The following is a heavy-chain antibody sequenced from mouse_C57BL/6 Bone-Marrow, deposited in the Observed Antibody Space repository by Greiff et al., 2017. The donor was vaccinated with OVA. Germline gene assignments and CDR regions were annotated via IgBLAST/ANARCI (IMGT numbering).Heavy chain of an antibody. D-gene: IGHD3-2*01. Sequence: VQLQESGPELVKPGASVKISCKASGYAFSSSWMNWVKQRPGKGLEWIGRIYPGDGDTNYNGKFKGKATLTADKSSSTAYMQLSSLTSEDSAVYFCASQTAPYWGQGTLVTVSA. CDR1: GYAFSSSW. CDR2: IYPGDGDT. V-gene: IGHV1-82*01. J-gene: IGHJ3*01. CDR3: ASQTAPY.